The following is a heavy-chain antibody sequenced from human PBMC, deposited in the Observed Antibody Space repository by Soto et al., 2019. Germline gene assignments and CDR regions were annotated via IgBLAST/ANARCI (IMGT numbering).Heavy chain of an antibody. D-gene: IGHD2-15*01. CDR3: ARAPPWWAEAFEI. CDR2: ISSSSSTI. CDR1: GFTFSSYS. Sequence: EVQLVESGGGLVQPGGSLRLSCAASGFTFSSYSMNWVRQAPGKGLEWVSYISSSSSTIYYADYVKGRFTITRDNAKNSLYLQMNSLRDEDTAVYYCARAPPWWAEAFEIWGQGTMVTVSS. V-gene: IGHV3-48*02. J-gene: IGHJ3*02.